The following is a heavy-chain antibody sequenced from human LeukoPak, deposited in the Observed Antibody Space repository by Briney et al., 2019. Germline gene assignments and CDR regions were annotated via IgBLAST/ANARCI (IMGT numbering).Heavy chain of an antibody. J-gene: IGHJ4*02. CDR1: GGSISSGGYY. CDR3: ARGAPPSYDSSGYYPY. CDR2: IYYSGST. V-gene: IGHV4-31*03. Sequence: SETLSLTCTVSGGSISSGGYYWSWIRQHPGKGLEWIRYIYYSGSTYYNPSLKSRVTISVDTSKNQFSLKLSSVTAADTAVYYCARGAPPSYDSSGYYPYWGQGTLVTVSS. D-gene: IGHD3-22*01.